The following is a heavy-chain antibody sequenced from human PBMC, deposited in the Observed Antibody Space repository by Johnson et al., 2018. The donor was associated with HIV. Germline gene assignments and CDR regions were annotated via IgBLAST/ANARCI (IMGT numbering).Heavy chain of an antibody. D-gene: IGHD3-10*01. V-gene: IGHV3-43D*03. CDR1: GFIFDDYA. CDR3: ARAEIYEGRVGDFAFDI. Sequence: VQLVESGGDVVRPGGSLRLSCAGSGFIFDDYAMHWVRQAPGNGLEWVSLIRWDGAITHYADSVKGRFTISRDNSRNSLYLQMKRLRPEDTALSYCARAEIYEGRVGDFAFDIWGRGTMVTVSS. J-gene: IGHJ3*02. CDR2: IRWDGAIT.